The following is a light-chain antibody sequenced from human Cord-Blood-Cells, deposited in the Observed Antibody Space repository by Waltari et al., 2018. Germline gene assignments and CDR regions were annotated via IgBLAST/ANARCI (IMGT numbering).Light chain of an antibody. J-gene: IGKJ1*01. CDR2: DAS. CDR3: QQYNSYSWT. Sequence: DIQMTQSPSTLSASLGDRVTITCRASQSISSWLAWYQQKPGKAPKLLIYDASSLESGVPSRFSGSGSGTELTLTISSLQPDDFATYYCQQYNSYSWTFGQGTKVEIK. CDR1: QSISSW. V-gene: IGKV1-5*01.